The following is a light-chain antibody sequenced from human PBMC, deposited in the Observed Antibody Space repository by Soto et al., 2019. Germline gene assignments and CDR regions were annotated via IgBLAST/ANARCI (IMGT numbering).Light chain of an antibody. CDR1: SSNIGADYD. V-gene: IGLV1-40*01. J-gene: IGLJ2*01. Sequence: QSVLTQSPSVSGAPGQRVTISCTGSSSNIGADYDVHWYQQFPGTAPKLLIYGNNNRPSGVPDRFSGSKSGTSASLAITGLQAADEADYYCQSYDSSLSGVVFGGGTKVTVL. CDR3: QSYDSSLSGVV. CDR2: GNN.